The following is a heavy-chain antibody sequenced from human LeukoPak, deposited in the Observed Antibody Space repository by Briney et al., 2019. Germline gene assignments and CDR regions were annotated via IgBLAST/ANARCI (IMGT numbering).Heavy chain of an antibody. CDR3: ARLLTTYFDY. V-gene: IGHV3-48*04. Sequence: PGGSLRLSCAASGFTFSSYSMNWVRQAPGKGLEWVSYISSSSSTIYYADSVKGRFTISRDNAKNSLYLQMNSLRAEDTAVYYCARLLTTYFDYWGQGTLVTVSS. J-gene: IGHJ4*02. D-gene: IGHD1-1*01. CDR1: GFTFSSYS. CDR2: ISSSSSTI.